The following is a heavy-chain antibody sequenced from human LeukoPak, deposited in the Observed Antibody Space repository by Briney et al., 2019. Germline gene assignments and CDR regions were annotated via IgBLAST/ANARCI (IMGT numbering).Heavy chain of an antibody. J-gene: IGHJ4*02. CDR3: ARDDRYSYGYSQSGHFDY. Sequence: GGSLRLSCAASGFTFSSYSMNWVRQAPGKGLEWVSSISSTSNYIYYADSVKGRFTISRDNTKTSLYLQMNSLRAEDTAVYYCARDDRYSYGYSQSGHFDYWGQGILVTVSS. CDR1: GFTFSSYS. D-gene: IGHD5-18*01. V-gene: IGHV3-21*01. CDR2: ISSTSNYI.